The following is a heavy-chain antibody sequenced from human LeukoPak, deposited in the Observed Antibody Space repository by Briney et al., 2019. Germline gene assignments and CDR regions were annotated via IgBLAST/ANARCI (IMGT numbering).Heavy chain of an antibody. CDR1: GFTFSTYA. V-gene: IGHV3-23*01. J-gene: IGHJ4*02. CDR3: AKDFLAHGYYYDSSGYPFDH. Sequence: HPGGSLRLSCAASGFTFSTYAMSWVRQAPGKGLEWVSAISGSGDSPYYADSVKGRFTISRDNSKNTLYLQMNSLRAEDTAVYYCAKDFLAHGYYYDSSGYPFDHWGQGTLVTVSS. D-gene: IGHD3-22*01. CDR2: ISGSGDSP.